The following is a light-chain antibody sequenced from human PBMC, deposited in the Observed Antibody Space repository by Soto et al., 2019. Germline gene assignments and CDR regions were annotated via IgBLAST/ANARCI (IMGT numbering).Light chain of an antibody. CDR3: QQYNNWPLT. V-gene: IGKV3-15*01. CDR1: QSVGSN. CDR2: GTS. J-gene: IGKJ4*01. Sequence: EILMTQSPDTLSVSPGEGATLSCRASQSVGSNLAWYQQKPGQAPRLLIYGTSTRATGIAASFSGRGSGTEFTLTISSLQSEDIAVYHCQQYNNWPLTFGGGTKVEIK.